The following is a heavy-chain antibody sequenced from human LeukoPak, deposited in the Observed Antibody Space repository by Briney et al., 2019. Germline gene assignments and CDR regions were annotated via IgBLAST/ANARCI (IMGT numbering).Heavy chain of an antibody. Sequence: QTGGSLRLSCAASGFTFSSYGMHWVRQAPGKGLEWVAVISYDGSNKYYADSVKGRFTISRDNSKNTLYLQMNSLRAEDTAVYYCAKDSQSWSGYYYGMDVWGQGTTVTVSS. CDR2: ISYDGSNK. J-gene: IGHJ6*02. CDR3: AKDSQSWSGYYYGMDV. CDR1: GFTFSSYG. V-gene: IGHV3-30*18. D-gene: IGHD3-3*01.